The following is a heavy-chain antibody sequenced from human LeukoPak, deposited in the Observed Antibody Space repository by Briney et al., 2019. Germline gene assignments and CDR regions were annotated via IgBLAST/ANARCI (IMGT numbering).Heavy chain of an antibody. CDR2: ISGYNGDT. CDR1: GYTFTTSG. J-gene: IGHJ5*02. Sequence: VKXSCKASGYTFTTSGISWVRRAPGQGVEWMGWISGYNGDTKYAQKFQGRVTMTTDTSTSTAYMALRSLRSEDTAVYYCARDDACTSLNWFDPWGQGILVTVSS. D-gene: IGHD2-2*01. V-gene: IGHV1-18*01. CDR3: ARDDACTSLNWFDP.